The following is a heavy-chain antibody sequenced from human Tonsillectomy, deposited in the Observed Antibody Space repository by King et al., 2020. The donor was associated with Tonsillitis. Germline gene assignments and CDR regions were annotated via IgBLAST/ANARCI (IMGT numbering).Heavy chain of an antibody. J-gene: IGHJ4*02. CDR3: AGYVSGSFDD. CDR1: GGSISTSDHY. V-gene: IGHV4-39*01. D-gene: IGHD1-26*01. CDR2: MYYSGAI. Sequence: LQLQESGPGVVKPSETLSLTCTVSGGSISTSDHYWAWIRQPPGKGLEWIGYMYYSGAIFYNPSLKRQITLSGGTSENRFSLKLSSVTAADTAVYFCAGYVSGSFDDWGQGALVTVSS.